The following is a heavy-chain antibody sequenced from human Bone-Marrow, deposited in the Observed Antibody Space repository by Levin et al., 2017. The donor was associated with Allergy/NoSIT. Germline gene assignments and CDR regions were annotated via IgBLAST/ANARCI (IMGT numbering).Heavy chain of an antibody. V-gene: IGHV3-49*03. CDR2: IRSKAYGGTT. D-gene: IGHD1-26*01. Sequence: GESLKISCTASGFTFGDYAMSWFRQAPGKGLEWVGFIRSKAYGGTTEYAASVKGRFTISRDDSKSIAYLQMNSLKTEDTAVYYCTSGSTPLYYFDYWGQGTLVTVSS. CDR1: GFTFGDYA. CDR3: TSGSTPLYYFDY. J-gene: IGHJ4*02.